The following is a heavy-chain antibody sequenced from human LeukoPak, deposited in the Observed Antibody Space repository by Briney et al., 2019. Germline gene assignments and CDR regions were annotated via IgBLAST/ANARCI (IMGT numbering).Heavy chain of an antibody. V-gene: IGHV1-69*04. D-gene: IGHD2-2*01. J-gene: IGHJ5*02. CDR3: ARERVVPAAMLLGEPNWFDP. CDR1: GGTFSSYA. Sequence: SVKVSCKASGGTFSSYAISWVRQAPGQGLEWMGRIIPILGIANYAQKFQGRATITADKSTSTAYMELSSLRSEDTAVYYCARERVVPAAMLLGEPNWFDPWGQGTLVTVSS. CDR2: IIPILGIA.